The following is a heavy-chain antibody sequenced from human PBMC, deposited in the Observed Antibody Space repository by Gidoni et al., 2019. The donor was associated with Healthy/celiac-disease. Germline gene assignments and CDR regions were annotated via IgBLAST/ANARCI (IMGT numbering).Heavy chain of an antibody. CDR3: ARSKGYYDSSGYVDY. V-gene: IGHV4-59*01. J-gene: IGHJ4*02. CDR1: GGSISSYY. CDR2: IYYSGST. D-gene: IGHD3-22*01. Sequence: QVQLQESGPGLVKPSETLSLTCTVSGGSISSYYWSWIRQPPGKGLEWIGYIYYSGSTNYNPSLKSRVTISVDTAKNQFALKLSSVTAADTGVYYCARSKGYYDSSGYVDYWGQGTLVTVSS.